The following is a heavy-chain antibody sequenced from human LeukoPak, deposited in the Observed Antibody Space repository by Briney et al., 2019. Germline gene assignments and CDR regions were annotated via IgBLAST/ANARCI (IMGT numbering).Heavy chain of an antibody. CDR1: GFTFSSSG. D-gene: IGHD5-18*01. V-gene: IGHV3-21*01. CDR3: ARHLSGVTGYTYGRGIDY. CDR2: ISSSSIYI. J-gene: IGHJ4*02. Sequence: GGSLRLSCAASGFTFSSSGMHWVRQAPGKGLEWVSYISSSSIYIYYASSVKGRFTISRDNAKTSLYLQMISLRAEDTAVYYCARHLSGVTGYTYGRGIDYWGQGTLVTVSS.